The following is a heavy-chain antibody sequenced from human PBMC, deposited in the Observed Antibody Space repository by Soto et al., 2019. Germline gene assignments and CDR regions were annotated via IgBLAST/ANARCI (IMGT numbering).Heavy chain of an antibody. Sequence: GGSLRLSCADSGFTFSGYAMSWVRQAPGKGLEWVSVISDSGTNTNYADFVKGRFTISRDNSKNTLYLEMNSLRAEDTAVYYCANTPLIAVAGLFTEEYFQHWGQGTLVTVSS. D-gene: IGHD6-19*01. V-gene: IGHV3-23*01. CDR2: ISDSGTNT. CDR1: GFTFSGYA. J-gene: IGHJ1*01. CDR3: ANTPLIAVAGLFTEEYFQH.